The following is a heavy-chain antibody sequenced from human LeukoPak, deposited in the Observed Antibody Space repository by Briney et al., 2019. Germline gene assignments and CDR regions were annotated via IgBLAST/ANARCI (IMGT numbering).Heavy chain of an antibody. Sequence: PGGSLRLSCAASGFTFSDYYMSWIRQAPGKGLEWVSYISSSGSTIYYADSVKGRFTISRDNAKNSLYLQMNSLRAEDTAVYYCARFKHIAAAAWYDYWGQGTLVTVSS. CDR3: ARFKHIAAAAWYDY. V-gene: IGHV3-11*01. CDR2: ISSSGSTI. D-gene: IGHD6-13*01. J-gene: IGHJ4*02. CDR1: GFTFSDYY.